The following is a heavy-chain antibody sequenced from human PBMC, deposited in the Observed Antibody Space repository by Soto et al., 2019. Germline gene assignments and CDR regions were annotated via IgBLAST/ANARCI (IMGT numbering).Heavy chain of an antibody. Sequence: SAPLSLTGAVSGDFISRDYWWTWVRQPPGKGLEWIGQIYHSGSTNYNPSLKSRVTISVDKSEKHFCMELNSLDAADTAGYYCARAKLNWCDPWGQGTLVTVSS. J-gene: IGHJ5*02. D-gene: IGHD1-1*01. V-gene: IGHV4-4*02. CDR2: IYHSGST. CDR1: GDFISRDYW. CDR3: ARAKLNWCDP.